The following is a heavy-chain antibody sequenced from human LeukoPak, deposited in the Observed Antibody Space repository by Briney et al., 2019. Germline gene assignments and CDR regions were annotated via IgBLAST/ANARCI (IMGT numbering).Heavy chain of an antibody. CDR1: GFTFSNFW. Sequence: GRSLRLSCAASGFTFSNFWMGWVRQAPGKGLEWVANIKTEGYDTYYVDSVKGRFTISRDNAKNTLYLQMNSLRAEDTAVYYCARGAWTAYYFDYWGQGTLVTVSS. CDR3: ARGAWTAYYFDY. J-gene: IGHJ4*02. D-gene: IGHD3/OR15-3a*01. CDR2: IKTEGYDT. V-gene: IGHV3-7*01.